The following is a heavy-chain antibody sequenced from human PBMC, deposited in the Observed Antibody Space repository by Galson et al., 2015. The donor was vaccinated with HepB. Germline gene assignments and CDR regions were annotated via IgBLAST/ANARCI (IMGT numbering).Heavy chain of an antibody. CDR1: GGSIKRSNFY. D-gene: IGHD6-19*01. V-gene: IGHV4-39*07. CDR2: IHYTGTT. J-gene: IGHJ5*02. CDR3: AKVGGLAVSGTGNWFDP. Sequence: ETLSLTCTVSGGSIKRSNFYWGWVRQTPGMGLQWIGCIHYTGTTYYNPSLKSRVTISVDTSRDQFSLRLTSVTSSDTAVYYCAKVGGLAVSGTGNWFDPWGQGSLITVSP.